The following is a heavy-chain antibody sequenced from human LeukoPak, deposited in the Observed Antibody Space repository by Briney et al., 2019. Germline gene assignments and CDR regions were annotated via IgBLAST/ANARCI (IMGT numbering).Heavy chain of an antibody. CDR3: AREDRPYYYDSSGYSAFDI. V-gene: IGHV3-64*04. CDR2: ISSNGGST. D-gene: IGHD3-22*01. Sequence: GGSLRLSCSASGFTFSSYAMHWVRQAPGKGLEYVSAISSNGGSTYYADSVKGRFTISRDNSKNTLYLQMDSLRAEDTAVYYCAREDRPYYYDSSGYSAFDIWGQGTMVIVSS. CDR1: GFTFSSYA. J-gene: IGHJ3*02.